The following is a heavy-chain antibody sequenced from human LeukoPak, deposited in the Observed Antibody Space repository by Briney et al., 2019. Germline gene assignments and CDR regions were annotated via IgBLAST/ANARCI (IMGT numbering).Heavy chain of an antibody. CDR3: ARGGSTYYDFWSGYLNNWFDP. V-gene: IGHV1-46*01. J-gene: IGHJ5*02. D-gene: IGHD3-3*01. Sequence: ASVKVSCKASGYTFTSYYMHWVRQAPGQGLEWMGIINPSGGSTSYAQKFQGRVTMTRDTSTSTVYMELRSLRSDDTAVYYCARGGSTYYDFWSGYLNNWFDPWGQGTLVTVSS. CDR1: GYTFTSYY. CDR2: INPSGGST.